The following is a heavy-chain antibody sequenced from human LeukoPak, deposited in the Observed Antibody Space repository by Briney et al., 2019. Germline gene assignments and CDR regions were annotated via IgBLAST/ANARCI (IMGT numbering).Heavy chain of an antibody. Sequence: GRSLRLSCAASGFTFSSYGMHWVRQAPGKGLEWVEVISYDGSNKYYADSVKGRFTISRDNSKNTLYLQMNSLRAEDTAVYYCAKDRGTTVTTEWVNYFDYWGQGTLVTVSS. CDR3: AKDRGTTVTTEWVNYFDY. D-gene: IGHD4-17*01. CDR2: ISYDGSNK. J-gene: IGHJ4*02. V-gene: IGHV3-30*18. CDR1: GFTFSSYG.